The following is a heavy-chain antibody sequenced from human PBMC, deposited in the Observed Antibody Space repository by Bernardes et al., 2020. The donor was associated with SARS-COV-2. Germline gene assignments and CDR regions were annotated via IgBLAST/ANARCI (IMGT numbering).Heavy chain of an antibody. CDR2: MNPNSGNT. D-gene: IGHD2-2*01. V-gene: IGHV1-8*01. CDR1: GYTFTSYD. J-gene: IGHJ2*01. Sequence: AGVKVSCKASGYTFTSYDINWVRQATGQGLEWMGWMNPNSGNTGFAQKFQGRVTMTRNTSISTAYMELSSLRSEDTAVYYCARFSYCSSTSCHGPDWYFDLWGRGTLVTVSS. CDR3: ARFSYCSSTSCHGPDWYFDL.